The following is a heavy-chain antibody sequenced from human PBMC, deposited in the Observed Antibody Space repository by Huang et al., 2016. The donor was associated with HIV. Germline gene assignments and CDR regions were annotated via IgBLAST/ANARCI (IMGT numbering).Heavy chain of an antibody. J-gene: IGHJ4*02. CDR3: TSENPFDF. V-gene: IGHV4-59*11. Sequence: QVQLQESGPGLVKPSETLSLTCTVSGGSINRHYWSWIRQSAGRGLEWIGSILDSGDTNYNPALNSRVSISVDTSKNQFSLTLTSVTAADTAMYYCTSENPFDFWGQGILVTVSS. CDR2: ILDSGDT. CDR1: GGSINRHY.